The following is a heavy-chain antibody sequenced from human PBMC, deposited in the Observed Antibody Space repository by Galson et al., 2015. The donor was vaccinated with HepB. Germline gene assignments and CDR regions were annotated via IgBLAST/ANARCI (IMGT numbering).Heavy chain of an antibody. CDR1: GYSFVLYT. J-gene: IGHJ4*02. CDR2: INSDYGNT. V-gene: IGHV1-3*04. Sequence: SVKVSCKASGYSFVLYTIHWVRQAPGHSLEWMAWINSDYGNTIYSQKFQDRFTISRATSETTVYMELSGLTSEDTAVYFCARAGGLYGSGRHFDSWGQGTQVTVSS. CDR3: ARAGGLYGSGRHFDS. D-gene: IGHD3-10*01.